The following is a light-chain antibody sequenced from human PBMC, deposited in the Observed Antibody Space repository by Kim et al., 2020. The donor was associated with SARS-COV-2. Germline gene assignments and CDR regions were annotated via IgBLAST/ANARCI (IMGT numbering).Light chain of an antibody. V-gene: IGLV7-46*01. CDR1: TGRVNSAQY. CDR3: LLSYSCAVV. J-gene: IGLJ2*01. Sequence: GSPLSLTGGASTGRVNSAQYPYWMQHKPGQTPRKLIYDTSNKHARKPARFSGTLLGGEAALIHSCAQPEDEAEYYCLLSYSCAVVFGGGTQLTVL. CDR2: DTS.